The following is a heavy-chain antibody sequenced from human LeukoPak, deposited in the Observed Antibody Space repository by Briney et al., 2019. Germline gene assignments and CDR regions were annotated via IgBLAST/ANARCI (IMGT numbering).Heavy chain of an antibody. V-gene: IGHV1-46*01. CDR1: GYTFTSYY. CDR3: ARGKRPIRVVTSELFDY. J-gene: IGHJ4*02. CDR2: INSGGWNK. D-gene: IGHD3-3*01. Sequence: ASVKVSCKSSGYTFTSYYSHWVRQPPGKGLEWMGLINSGGWNKHIAQKFQGRVTMTSDMSTSTVYMGLSSLTSEDTAVYYCARGKRPIRVVTSELFDYWGQGTLVTVSS.